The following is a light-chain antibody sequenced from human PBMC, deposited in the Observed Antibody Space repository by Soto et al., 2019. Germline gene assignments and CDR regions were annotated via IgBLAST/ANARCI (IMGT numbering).Light chain of an antibody. CDR1: SGSIANNV. CDR2: EDN. V-gene: IGLV6-57*04. Sequence: KFMLTQPHSVSASLGKTVNISCTRSSGSIANNVVQWYQQRPGSAPNTVMYEDNQRPSGVPVRFSGSSDSSSNAAYLTISSLKTEDEADYYCQSCDSSTYVFGGGTKLTVL. J-gene: IGLJ2*01. CDR3: QSCDSSTYV.